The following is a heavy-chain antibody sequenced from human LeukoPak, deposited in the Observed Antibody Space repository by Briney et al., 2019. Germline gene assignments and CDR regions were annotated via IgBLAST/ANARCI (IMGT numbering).Heavy chain of an antibody. CDR3: AKDTTLKLLWFGELWSGLDV. CDR2: ISWNSGSI. Sequence: PGRSLRLSCAASVFTFDDYAMHWVRQAPGKGLEWVSGISWNSGSIGYADSVKGRFTISRDNAKNSLYLQMNSLRAEDTALYYCAKDTTLKLLWFGELWSGLDVWGQGTTVTVSS. D-gene: IGHD3-10*01. V-gene: IGHV3-9*01. CDR1: VFTFDDYA. J-gene: IGHJ6*02.